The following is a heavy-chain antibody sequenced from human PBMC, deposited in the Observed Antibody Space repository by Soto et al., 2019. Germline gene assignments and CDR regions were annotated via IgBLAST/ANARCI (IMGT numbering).Heavy chain of an antibody. CDR1: GYTFTSYG. CDR3: ARQQDSRLDPSWYFDL. V-gene: IGHV1-18*04. D-gene: IGHD1-1*01. J-gene: IGHJ2*01. CDR2: ISAYNGNT. Sequence: QVQLVQSGAEVKKPGASVKVSCKASGYTFTSYGISWVRQAPGQGLEWMGWISAYNGNTNYAQKLQGRVTMTTDTPTSTAYMELRGLRSDDTAVYYCARQQDSRLDPSWYFDLWGRGTLVTVSS.